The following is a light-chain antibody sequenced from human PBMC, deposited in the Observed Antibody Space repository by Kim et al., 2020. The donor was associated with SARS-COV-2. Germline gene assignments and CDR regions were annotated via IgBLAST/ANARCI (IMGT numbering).Light chain of an antibody. CDR2: DAS. J-gene: IGKJ1*01. Sequence: DIQMTQSPSTLSASVGDRVSITCRASQSINTGLAWYQQKPGKAPNLLIFDASSLESGVPSRFSGSGSGTEFTLTISSLQPDDFSTYCCQEYNSYWTFGQGTKVGIK. V-gene: IGKV1-5*01. CDR3: QEYNSYWT. CDR1: QSINTG.